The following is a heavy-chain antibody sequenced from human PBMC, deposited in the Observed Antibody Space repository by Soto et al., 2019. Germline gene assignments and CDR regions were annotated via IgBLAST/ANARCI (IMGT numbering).Heavy chain of an antibody. CDR1: GFTFSSYA. D-gene: IGHD1-26*01. J-gene: IGHJ4*02. Sequence: PGGSLRLSCAASGFTFSSYAMSWVRQPPGKGLEWVSTISDNGGSTYYADSVKGRFTISRDNSKNTLYLQMNSLRAEDTAVYYCAKSYSGSQLAYFDYWGQGTLVTVSS. CDR2: ISDNGGST. CDR3: AKSYSGSQLAYFDY. V-gene: IGHV3-23*01.